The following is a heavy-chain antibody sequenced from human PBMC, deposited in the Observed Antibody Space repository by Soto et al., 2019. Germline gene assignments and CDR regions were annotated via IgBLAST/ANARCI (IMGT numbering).Heavy chain of an antibody. V-gene: IGHV3-21*02. CDR2: INEDSSYI. D-gene: IGHD3-3*01. CDR1: GFDFSSYS. Sequence: EVQLVESGGGLVKPGGSLRLSCAASGFDFSSYSMNWVRQAPGKGLEWGSSINEDSSYIYYAHSLRGRFTISRDNAKESLNLQMNSLSAEDTAVYYCVRDFGWYFRSGYMDVWGDGATVTVSS. J-gene: IGHJ6*03. CDR3: VRDFGWYFRSGYMDV.